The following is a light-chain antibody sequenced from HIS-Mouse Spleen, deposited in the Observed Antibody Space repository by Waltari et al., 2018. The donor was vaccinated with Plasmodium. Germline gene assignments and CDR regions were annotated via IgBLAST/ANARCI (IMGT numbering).Light chain of an antibody. CDR3: QQYNNWPAWT. V-gene: IGKV3-15*01. J-gene: IGKJ1*01. CDR2: GAS. Sequence: EIVMTQSPATLSVSPGERATLSCRASQSVSSNLAWYQQKPCQAPSLLIYGASTRATGIPARFSGSGSGTEFTLTISSLQSEDFAVYYCQQYNNWPAWTFGQGTKVEIK. CDR1: QSVSSN.